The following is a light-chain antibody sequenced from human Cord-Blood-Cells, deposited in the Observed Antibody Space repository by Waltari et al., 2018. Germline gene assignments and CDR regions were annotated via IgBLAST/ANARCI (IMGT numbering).Light chain of an antibody. CDR2: DAS. CDR1: QSVSSY. J-gene: IGKJ2*01. Sequence: GERATLSCRASQSVSSYLACYQQKPGQAPRLLIYDASNKATGIPARFSGSGSGTDFTLTISSLEPEDFAVYYCQQRSNWPPYTFGQGTKLEIK. V-gene: IGKV3-11*01. CDR3: QQRSNWPPYT.